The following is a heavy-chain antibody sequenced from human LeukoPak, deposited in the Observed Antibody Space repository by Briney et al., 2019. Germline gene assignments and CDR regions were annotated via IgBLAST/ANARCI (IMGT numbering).Heavy chain of an antibody. V-gene: IGHV3-69-1*01. Sequence: GGSLRLSCAASGFTFSNYDMNWVRQVPGKGLEWIAYINRANVIHYADSVKGRFTISRDNVKHSLYLQMNSLRAEDTALYYCVRDPGDSYGYGLAYWGQGTLVTVSS. CDR2: INRANVI. J-gene: IGHJ4*02. CDR1: GFTFSNYD. CDR3: VRDPGDSYGYGLAY. D-gene: IGHD5-18*01.